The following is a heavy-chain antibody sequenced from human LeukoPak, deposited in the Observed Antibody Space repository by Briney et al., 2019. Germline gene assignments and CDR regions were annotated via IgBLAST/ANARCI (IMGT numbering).Heavy chain of an antibody. J-gene: IGHJ4*02. D-gene: IGHD4-11*01. CDR1: GDSISSYY. CDR3: ARQYSIRGFDY. CDR2: IFYSGST. Sequence: SETLSLTCTVSGDSISSYYWSWIRQAPGKGLEWIGYIFYSGSTNYNPSLKSRVTISVDTSKNQFSLKLSSVTAADTAVYYCARQYSIRGFDYWGQGTLVTVSS. V-gene: IGHV4-59*08.